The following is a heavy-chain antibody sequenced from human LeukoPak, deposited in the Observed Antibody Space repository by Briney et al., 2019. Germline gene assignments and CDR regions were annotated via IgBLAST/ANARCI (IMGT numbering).Heavy chain of an antibody. Sequence: SETLSLTCTVSGDSIRSYYWSWFRQPAGKGLEWIGRIYTTGSANYNPSLKSRVIMSVDTSKNQFSLNLTSVTAPDTAMYYCARDAHYYGVDYWGQGTLVIVPS. CDR3: ARDAHYYGVDY. CDR1: GDSIRSYY. V-gene: IGHV4-4*07. J-gene: IGHJ4*02. D-gene: IGHD3-10*01. CDR2: IYTTGSA.